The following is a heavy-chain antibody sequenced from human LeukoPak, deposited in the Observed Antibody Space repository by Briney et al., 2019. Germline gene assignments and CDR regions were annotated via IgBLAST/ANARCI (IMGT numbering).Heavy chain of an antibody. D-gene: IGHD3-3*01. CDR3: AKDIKGGDFWSGYSSYYYYGMDV. J-gene: IGHJ6*02. V-gene: IGHV3-23*01. Sequence: GGSLTLSCAASGFTFSSYAMSWVRQAPGKGLEWVSAISGSGGSTYYADSVKGRFTISRDNSKNTLYLQMNSLRAEDTAVYYCAKDIKGGDFWSGYSSYYYYGMDVWGQGTTVTVSS. CDR1: GFTFSSYA. CDR2: ISGSGGST.